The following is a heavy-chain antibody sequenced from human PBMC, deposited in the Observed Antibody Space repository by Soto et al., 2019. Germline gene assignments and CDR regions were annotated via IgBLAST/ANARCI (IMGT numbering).Heavy chain of an antibody. CDR1: GGSISSGGYS. Sequence: SETLSLTCAVSGGSISSGGYSWSWIRQPPGKGLEWIGYIYHSGSTYYNPSLKSRVTISVDRSKNQFSLKLSSVTAADTAVYYCARSGGITVVRGVMGYYYYGMDVWGQGTTVTVSS. CDR2: IYHSGST. CDR3: ARSGGITVVRGVMGYYYYGMDV. V-gene: IGHV4-30-2*01. J-gene: IGHJ6*02. D-gene: IGHD3-10*01.